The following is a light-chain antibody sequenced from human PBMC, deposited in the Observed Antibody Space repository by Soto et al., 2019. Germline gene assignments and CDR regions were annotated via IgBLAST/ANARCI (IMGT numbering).Light chain of an antibody. CDR3: QQYNSYPGK. V-gene: IGKV1-5*01. J-gene: IGKJ1*01. CDR2: DAS. CDR1: QSISSW. Sequence: DIQMTQCPSTLSASVGDRVTITCRASQSISSWLAWYQQKPGKAPKLLIYDASSLESGVPSRFSGSGSGTEFTLTISSLQPDDFATYYFQQYNSYPGKFGQGTKVEIK.